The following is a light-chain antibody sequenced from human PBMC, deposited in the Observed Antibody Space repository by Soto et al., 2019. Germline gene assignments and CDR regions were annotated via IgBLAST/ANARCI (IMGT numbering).Light chain of an antibody. CDR2: GAS. J-gene: IGKJ1*01. Sequence: EIVLTQSPATLSLSPGERATLSCRASQSVSSYLAWYQQKPGQAPRRLIYGASSRATGIPDRFSGRGFGTDFTLTISRLEPEDFAVYYCQHSGDFRWTFGQGTKVEVK. V-gene: IGKV3-11*01. CDR3: QHSGDFRWT. CDR1: QSVSSY.